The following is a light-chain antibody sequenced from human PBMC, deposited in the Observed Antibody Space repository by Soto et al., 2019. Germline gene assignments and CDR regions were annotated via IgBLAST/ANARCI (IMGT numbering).Light chain of an antibody. J-gene: IGLJ3*02. CDR3: SSYAGSNNWV. CDR1: SSDVGGYKY. V-gene: IGLV2-8*01. Sequence: QSALTQPPSASGSPGQSVTISCTGTSSDVGGYKYVSWYQQHPGKAPKLMICGDSKRPSGVPDRFAGSKSGNTASLTVSGLQAEDEADYYCSSYAGSNNWVFGGGTQLTVL. CDR2: GDS.